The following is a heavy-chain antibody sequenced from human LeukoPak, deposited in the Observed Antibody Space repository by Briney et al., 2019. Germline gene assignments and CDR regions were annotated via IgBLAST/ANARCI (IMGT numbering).Heavy chain of an antibody. Sequence: ASVKLSCKASGYAFTGYYIHWVRQAPGQGLEWMGWINPNGGGTKYAQKFQGRVTMTRDMSITTAYMGLSRLRSDDTAMYYCAKGRVVAGSKSLTYHWIDPWGQGTLVTVSS. CDR2: INPNGGGT. D-gene: IGHD6-19*01. V-gene: IGHV1-2*02. J-gene: IGHJ5*02. CDR3: AKGRVVAGSKSLTYHWIDP. CDR1: GYAFTGYY.